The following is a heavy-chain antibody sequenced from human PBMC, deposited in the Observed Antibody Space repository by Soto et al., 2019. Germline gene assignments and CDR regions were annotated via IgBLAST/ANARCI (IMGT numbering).Heavy chain of an antibody. V-gene: IGHV4-39*01. CDR3: ARNMVRGVIFDY. Sequence: SSETLSLTCTVSSGSISSTIYSWDWIRQPPGKGLEWIGSIFYSGSTYYNPSLKSRVTISVDTSKNQFSLKLSSVTAADTAVYYCARNMVRGVIFDYWGQGSLVTVSS. D-gene: IGHD3-10*01. CDR2: IFYSGST. J-gene: IGHJ4*02. CDR1: SGSISSTIYS.